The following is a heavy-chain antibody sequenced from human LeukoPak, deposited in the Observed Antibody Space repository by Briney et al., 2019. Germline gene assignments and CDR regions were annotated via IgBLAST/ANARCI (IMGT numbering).Heavy chain of an antibody. CDR1: GFTFSSYE. CDR3: AQESGKFDY. Sequence: PGGSLRPSCAASGFTFSSYEMNWVRQAPGKGLEWVSLISADGGSTFSADSVKGRFSISRDNSKNSLYLQMNSLRSEDTAMYYCAQESGKFDYWGQGTLVAVSS. V-gene: IGHV3-43*02. CDR2: ISADGGST. J-gene: IGHJ4*02.